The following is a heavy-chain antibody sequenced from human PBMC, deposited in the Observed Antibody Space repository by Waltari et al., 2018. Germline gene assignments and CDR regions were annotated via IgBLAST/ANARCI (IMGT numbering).Heavy chain of an antibody. J-gene: IGHJ5*02. Sequence: QEQLVQSGGQLVKSGGSLRLSCVGSGFAFIDSYISWVRQAPGMGLEWVAYVGRSGNTTHDAEAGRGRFTVSRGNPTKSVSLHMTSLTVADTAIYYCAGGRQWLAHDRGGQGTLVTVSS. V-gene: IGHV3-11*01. D-gene: IGHD6-19*01. CDR1: GFAFIDSY. CDR2: VGRSGNTT. CDR3: AGGRQWLAHDR.